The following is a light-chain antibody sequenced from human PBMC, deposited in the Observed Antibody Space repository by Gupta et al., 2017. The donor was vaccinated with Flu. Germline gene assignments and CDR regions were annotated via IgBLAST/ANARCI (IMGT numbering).Light chain of an antibody. CDR3: QQSNSTPVT. V-gene: IGKV1-39*01. Sequence: IQMTQSPSSLSASVGDRVTIPCRVSQSISSFLNWYQQKPGKAPKLLIYAASGVQSGVPSRFSGSGSGTDFTLSISRLQPEDFATYYCQQSNSTPVTFGRGTEVEIK. CDR1: QSISSF. CDR2: AAS. J-gene: IGKJ4*01.